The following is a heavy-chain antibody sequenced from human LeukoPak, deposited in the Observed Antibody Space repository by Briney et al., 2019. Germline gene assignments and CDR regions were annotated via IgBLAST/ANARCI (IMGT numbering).Heavy chain of an antibody. Sequence: GGSLRLSCAASGFTFSSYSMNWVRQAPGKGLEWVSSISSSSSYIYYADSVKGRFTISRDNAKNSLYLQMNSLRAEDTAVYYCARARYYYDSSGSLTGRSYFDYWGQGTLVTVSS. D-gene: IGHD3-22*01. CDR3: ARARYYYDSSGSLTGRSYFDY. CDR2: ISSSSSYI. V-gene: IGHV3-21*01. J-gene: IGHJ4*02. CDR1: GFTFSSYS.